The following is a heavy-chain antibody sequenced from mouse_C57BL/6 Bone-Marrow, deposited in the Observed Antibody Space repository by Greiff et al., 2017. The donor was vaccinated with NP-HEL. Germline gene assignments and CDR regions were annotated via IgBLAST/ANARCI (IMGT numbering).Heavy chain of an antibody. CDR2: IYPGGGYT. Sequence: VKLMESGAELVRPGTSVKMSCKASGYTFTNYWIGWAKQRPGHGLEWIGDIYPGGGYTNYNEKFKGKATLTADKSSSTAYMQFSSLTSEDSAIYYCARGGPYAMDYWGQGTSVTVSS. D-gene: IGHD3-3*01. CDR3: ARGGPYAMDY. CDR1: GYTFTNYW. J-gene: IGHJ4*01. V-gene: IGHV1-63*01.